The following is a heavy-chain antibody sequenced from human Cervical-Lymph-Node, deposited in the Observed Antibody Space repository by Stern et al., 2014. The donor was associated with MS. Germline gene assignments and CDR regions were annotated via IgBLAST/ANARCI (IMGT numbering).Heavy chain of an antibody. V-gene: IGHV3-30*18. CDR2: ISYDGSDK. D-gene: IGHD2-2*02. CDR1: GFTFSLSG. J-gene: IGHJ4*02. Sequence: VQLVESGGGVAQPGRSLRLSCAASGFTFSLSGMHWVRQAPGKGLDWVAVISYDGSDKYYGDSVRSRFSTSRDNSKNTVYLQMNSLRAEDTAVYYCANAAALSCRSPSCYKAFEYWGQGILVTVSS. CDR3: ANAAALSCRSPSCYKAFEY.